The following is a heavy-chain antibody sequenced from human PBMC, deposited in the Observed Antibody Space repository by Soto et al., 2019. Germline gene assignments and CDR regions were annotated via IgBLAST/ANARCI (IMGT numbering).Heavy chain of an antibody. D-gene: IGHD4-17*01. J-gene: IGHJ6*02. Sequence: QGQVVESGGDLVRPGGSLRLSCAASGFTFGDHYMSWIRQAPGKGLEWVSYISGSGFTIYYGDSVKGRFTISRDNAKNSLYLQMNSLRAEDTAVYYCARNTNSAAGADSYGLDVWGLGTTVTVSS. CDR1: GFTFGDHY. CDR3: ARNTNSAAGADSYGLDV. CDR2: ISGSGFTI. V-gene: IGHV3-11*01.